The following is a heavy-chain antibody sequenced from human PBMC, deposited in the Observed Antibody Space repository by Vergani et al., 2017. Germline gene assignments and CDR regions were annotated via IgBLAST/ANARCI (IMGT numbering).Heavy chain of an antibody. CDR3: ARGQWLPTLSFDY. D-gene: IGHD6-19*01. Sequence: QVQLQESGPGLVKPSETLSLTCSVSGDSMNTYYWTWIRQPPGKGLEWIGYIYDSGDTKYNPSLKSRVTMSIDTSKNQFSLKLTSVTAADTAVYYCARGQWLPTLSFDYWGQGTLVTVSS. J-gene: IGHJ4*02. CDR2: IYDSGDT. CDR1: GDSMNTYY. V-gene: IGHV4-59*12.